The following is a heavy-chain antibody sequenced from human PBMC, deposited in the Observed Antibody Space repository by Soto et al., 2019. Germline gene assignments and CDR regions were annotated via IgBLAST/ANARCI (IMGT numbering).Heavy chain of an antibody. CDR2: ISSSSSYI. CDR3: ARAAPKNYYYYGMDV. CDR1: GFTFSSYS. Sequence: EVQLVESGGGLVKPGGSLRLSCAASGFTFSSYSMNWVRQAPWKGLEWVSSISSSSSYIYYADSVKGRFTISRDNAKNSLYLQMNSLRAEDTAVYYCARAAPKNYYYYGMDVWGQGTTVTVSS. J-gene: IGHJ6*02. V-gene: IGHV3-21*01.